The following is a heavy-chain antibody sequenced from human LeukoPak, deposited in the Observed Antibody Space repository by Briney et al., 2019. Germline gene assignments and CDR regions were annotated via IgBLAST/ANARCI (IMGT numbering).Heavy chain of an antibody. J-gene: IGHJ4*02. V-gene: IGHV3-23*01. CDR1: GFTFSNYA. CDR2: ISGSGSST. D-gene: IGHD3-10*01. CDR3: ARGSLGDGSLLIDY. Sequence: GGSLRLSCAASGFTFSNYAMSWVRQAPGKGLEWVSAISGSGSSTHYADSVKGRFTISRDNAKNTVYLQMNSLRAEDTAVYYCARGSLGDGSLLIDYWGQGTLVTVSS.